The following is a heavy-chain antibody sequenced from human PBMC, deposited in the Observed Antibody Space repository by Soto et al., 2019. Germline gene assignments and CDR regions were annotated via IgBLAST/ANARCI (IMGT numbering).Heavy chain of an antibody. D-gene: IGHD1-26*01. CDR2: IIPIFGTA. CDR3: ARALSYSEWELHWFDP. Sequence: ASVKVSCKASGGTFSSYAISWVRQAPGQGLEWMGGIIPIFGTANYAQKFQGRVTITADESTSTAYMELSSLRSEDTAVYYCARALSYSEWELHWFDPWGQGTLVTVSS. CDR1: GGTFSSYA. V-gene: IGHV1-69*13. J-gene: IGHJ5*02.